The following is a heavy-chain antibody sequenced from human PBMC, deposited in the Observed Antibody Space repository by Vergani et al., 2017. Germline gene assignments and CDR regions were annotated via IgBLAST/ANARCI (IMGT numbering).Heavy chain of an antibody. D-gene: IGHD2-21*01. CDR2: ISYDGSNK. Sequence: QVQLVESGGGVVQPGRSLRLSCAASGFTFSSYAMHWVRQAPGKGLEWVAVISYDGSNKYYADSVKGRFTISRDNSKNTLYLQMNSLRAEDTAVYYCARVVHRIAFAYYMDVWGKGTTVTVSS. V-gene: IGHV3-30-3*01. CDR1: GFTFSSYA. J-gene: IGHJ6*03. CDR3: ARVVHRIAFAYYMDV.